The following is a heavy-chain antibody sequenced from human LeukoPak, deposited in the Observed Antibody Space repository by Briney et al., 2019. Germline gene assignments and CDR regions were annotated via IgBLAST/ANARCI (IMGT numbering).Heavy chain of an antibody. J-gene: IGHJ4*02. CDR1: GFSLSTSGVG. D-gene: IGHD3-9*01. CDR3: AHKGTYDILTGYYHKVVDY. Sequence: SGPTLVKPTQTLTLTCTFSGFSLSTSGVGVGWIRQPPGKALEWLALIYWNDDKRYSPSLKSRLTITKDTSKNQVVLTMTNMDPVDTATYYCAHKGTYDILTGYYHKVVDYWGQGTLVTVSS. CDR2: IYWNDDK. V-gene: IGHV2-5*01.